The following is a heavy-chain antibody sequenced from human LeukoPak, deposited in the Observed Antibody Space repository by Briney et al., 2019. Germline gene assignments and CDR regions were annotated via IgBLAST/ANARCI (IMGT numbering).Heavy chain of an antibody. V-gene: IGHV3-7*01. CDR3: ARGGVGGLVDFDY. CDR1: GFNFSSYW. J-gene: IGHJ4*02. CDR2: IKQDGSEK. Sequence: GGSLRLSCAASGFNFSSYWMSWVRQAPGKGLEWVANIKQDGSEKYYVDSVKGRFTISRDNAKNSLYLQMNSLRAEDTAVYYCARGGVGGLVDFDYWGQGTLVTVSS. D-gene: IGHD2-2*01.